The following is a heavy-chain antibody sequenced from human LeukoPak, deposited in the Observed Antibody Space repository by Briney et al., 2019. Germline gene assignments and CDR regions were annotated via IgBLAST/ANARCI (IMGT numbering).Heavy chain of an antibody. Sequence: ASVKVSCKAFGYTFTDYYVYWVRQAPGQGLEWMGWINPNSGDTNYAQKFQGRVTMTRDTSISTAYMELRSLRSDDTAVYYCARPPYCSSTSCYEYYFDYWGQGTLVTVSS. V-gene: IGHV1-2*02. CDR1: GYTFTDYY. D-gene: IGHD2-2*01. CDR2: INPNSGDT. J-gene: IGHJ4*02. CDR3: ARPPYCSSTSCYEYYFDY.